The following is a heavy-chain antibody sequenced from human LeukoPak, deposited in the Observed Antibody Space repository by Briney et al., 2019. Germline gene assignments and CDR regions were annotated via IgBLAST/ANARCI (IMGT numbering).Heavy chain of an antibody. D-gene: IGHD3-10*01. CDR2: ISSGSDYI. J-gene: IGHJ4*02. CDR1: GFSFSRYG. CDR3: AKDQRHGSGSFYFDY. V-gene: IGHV3-21*01. Sequence: GGSLRLSCAASGFSFSRYGMNWVRQAPGKGLEWVSSISSGSDYIYYGDSLKGRFTISRDNSKNTLYLQMNSLRAEDTAVYYCAKDQRHGSGSFYFDYWGQGTLVTVSS.